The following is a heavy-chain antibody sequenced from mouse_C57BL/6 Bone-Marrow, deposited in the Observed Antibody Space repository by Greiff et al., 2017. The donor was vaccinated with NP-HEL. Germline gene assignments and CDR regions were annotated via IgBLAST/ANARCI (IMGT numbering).Heavy chain of an antibody. CDR1: GYSITSGYY. J-gene: IGHJ2*01. CDR3: ARGGGYSNYFDY. D-gene: IGHD2-5*01. Sequence: EVQLVESGPGLVKPSQSLSLTCSVTGYSITSGYYWNWIRQFPGNKLEWMGYISYDGSNNYNPSLKNRISITRDTSKNQFFLKLNSVTTEDTATYYCARGGGYSNYFDYWGQGTTLTVSS. CDR2: ISYDGSN. V-gene: IGHV3-6*01.